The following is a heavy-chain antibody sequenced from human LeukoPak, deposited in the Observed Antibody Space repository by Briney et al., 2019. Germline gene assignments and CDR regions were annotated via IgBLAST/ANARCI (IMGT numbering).Heavy chain of an antibody. Sequence: PSETLSLTCAVYGGSFSGYYWSWIRQPPGKGLEWIGEINHSGSTNYNPSLKSRVTISVDTSKNQFSLKLSSVTAADTAVYYCARRGYYYYYYMDVWGKGTTVTVSS. J-gene: IGHJ6*03. CDR3: ARRGYYYYYYMDV. CDR1: GGSFSGYY. CDR2: INHSGST. V-gene: IGHV4-34*01.